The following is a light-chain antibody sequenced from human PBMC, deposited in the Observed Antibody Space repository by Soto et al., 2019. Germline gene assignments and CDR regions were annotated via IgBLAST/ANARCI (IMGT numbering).Light chain of an antibody. Sequence: QSVLTPPPSVSAAPGQRVTISCSGSRSNIGNNYVSWYQQRPGTAPKLLIYDNNERPSGIPDRFSGSQSGTSATLGITGLRTVDEADYYCGTWDSSLSAGVFGGGTKLTVL. CDR1: RSNIGNNY. CDR2: DNN. J-gene: IGLJ2*01. CDR3: GTWDSSLSAGV. V-gene: IGLV1-51*01.